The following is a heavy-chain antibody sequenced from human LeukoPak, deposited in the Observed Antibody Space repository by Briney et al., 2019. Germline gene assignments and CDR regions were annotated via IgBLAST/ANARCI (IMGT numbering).Heavy chain of an antibody. Sequence: SETLSLTCIVSGGSISSYFWTWVRQPPGKGLEWIGYIYYGGVTNYNPSLKSRVTISVDTSKNQFSLKLTSMTAADTAVYYCARQRQAGEFDYWGQGTLVTVSS. CDR2: IYYGGVT. J-gene: IGHJ4*02. V-gene: IGHV4-59*08. CDR1: GGSISSYF. CDR3: ARQRQAGEFDY. D-gene: IGHD1-26*01.